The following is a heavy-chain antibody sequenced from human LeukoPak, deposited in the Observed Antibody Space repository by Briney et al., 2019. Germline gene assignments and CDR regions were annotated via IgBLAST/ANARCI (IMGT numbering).Heavy chain of an antibody. CDR1: GFTFSRYA. D-gene: IGHD2/OR15-2a*01. CDR2: ISGNGGST. CDR3: AKDPDYFDTGS. J-gene: IGHJ5*02. V-gene: IGHV3-23*01. Sequence: GGTLRLSCAVSGFTFSRYAVSWVRGAPGTGLEWDAAISGNGGSTYYADSVKGRFTISRDNSKNTLYLQMNSPRAEDTAVYYCAKDPDYFDTGSWGLGTLVAVSS.